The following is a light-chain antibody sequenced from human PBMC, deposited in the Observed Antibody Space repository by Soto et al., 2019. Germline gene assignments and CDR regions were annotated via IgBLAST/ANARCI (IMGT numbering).Light chain of an antibody. CDR3: SSYTSSSTRV. Sequence: QSVLTQPASVSGSPGQSITISCTGTSSDVGGYNYVSWYQQHPGKAPKLMIYEVSNRPSGVSNRFSGSKSGNTASLTISGLQAEDEADYYCSSYTSSSTRVFGCGTKVTVL. J-gene: IGLJ3*02. V-gene: IGLV2-14*01. CDR2: EVS. CDR1: SSDVGGYNY.